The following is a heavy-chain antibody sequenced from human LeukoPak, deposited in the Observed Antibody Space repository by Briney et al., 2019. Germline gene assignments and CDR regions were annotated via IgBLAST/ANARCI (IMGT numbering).Heavy chain of an antibody. CDR3: ARRLDV. CDR1: GGSFRGYY. J-gene: IGHJ6*02. Sequence: SETLSLTCAVYGGSFRGYYWTLIRQPPGKGLEWIGEINHSGSTNYNPSLKSRVTISVDTSKNQFSLKLTSVTAADTAVYYCARRLDVWGRGTTVTVSS. V-gene: IGHV4-34*01. CDR2: INHSGST.